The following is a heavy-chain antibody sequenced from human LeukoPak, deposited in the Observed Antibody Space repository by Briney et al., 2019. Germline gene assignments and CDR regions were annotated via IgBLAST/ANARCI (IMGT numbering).Heavy chain of an antibody. D-gene: IGHD1-14*01. CDR1: GYSISSGYY. CDR3: ARRNRGSATPFDY. J-gene: IGHJ4*02. CDR2: IYHSGST. Sequence: PSETLSLTCTVSGYSISSGYYWGWIRQPPGKGLEWIGSIYHSGSTYYNPSLKSRVTISVDTSKNQFSLKLSSVTAADTAVYYCARRNRGSATPFDYWGQGTLVTVSS. V-gene: IGHV4-38-2*02.